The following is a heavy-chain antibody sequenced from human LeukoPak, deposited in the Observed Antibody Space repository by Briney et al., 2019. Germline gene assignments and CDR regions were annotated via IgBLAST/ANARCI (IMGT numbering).Heavy chain of an antibody. Sequence: PGRSLRLSCAASGFTFSSYAMHWVRQAPGKGLEWVAVISYDGSNKYYADSVKGRFTISRDNSKNTLYLQMNSLRAEDTAVYYCARAYYYDSSGYLDSWGQGTLVTVSS. CDR2: ISYDGSNK. CDR3: ARAYYYDSSGYLDS. D-gene: IGHD3-22*01. J-gene: IGHJ4*02. CDR1: GFTFSSYA. V-gene: IGHV3-30*04.